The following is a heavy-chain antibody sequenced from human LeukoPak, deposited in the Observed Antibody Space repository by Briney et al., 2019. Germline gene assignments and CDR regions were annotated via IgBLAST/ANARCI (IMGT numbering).Heavy chain of an antibody. V-gene: IGHV4-39*01. Sequence: PSETLSLTCTVSGGSISSGSYFWGWIRQPPGVGLQWIGSFYYSGSTYYSPSLKSRLTISVDTSKNQFSLKLSSVTAADTAVYYCARQSYHSSAHDYAGLFDIWGQGTMVTVSS. CDR1: GGSISSGSYF. CDR2: FYYSGST. D-gene: IGHD3-22*01. J-gene: IGHJ3*02. CDR3: ARQSYHSSAHDYAGLFDI.